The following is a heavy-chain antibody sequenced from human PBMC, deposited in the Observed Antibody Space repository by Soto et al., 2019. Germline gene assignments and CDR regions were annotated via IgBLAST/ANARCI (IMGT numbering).Heavy chain of an antibody. CDR3: ARGEQYSGRIFDY. CDR2: TYYRSKWYY. D-gene: IGHD1-26*01. J-gene: IGHJ4*01. V-gene: IGHV6-1*01. CDR1: GDSVSSNSAG. Sequence: PSQTLSLTCAITGDSVSSNSAGWSWVRQSPSRGLEWLGRTYYRSKWYYEYAVSVRGRITINPDTSKNQYSLQLNTVTPEDTAVYFCARGEQYSGRIFDYWGQGTLVTVSS.